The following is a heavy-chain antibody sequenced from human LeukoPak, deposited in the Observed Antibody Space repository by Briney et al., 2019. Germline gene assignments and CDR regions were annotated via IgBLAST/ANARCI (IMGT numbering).Heavy chain of an antibody. CDR2: IGSSGSTI. J-gene: IGHJ5*02. Sequence: GGSLRLSCAASGFTFSSYEMNWVRQAPGKGLEWVSYIGSSGSTIYYADSVKGRFTISRDNAKNSLYLQMNSLRAEDTAVYYCARPYSSGWDNWFDPWGQGTLVTVSS. CDR1: GFTFSSYE. CDR3: ARPYSSGWDNWFDP. D-gene: IGHD6-19*01. V-gene: IGHV3-48*03.